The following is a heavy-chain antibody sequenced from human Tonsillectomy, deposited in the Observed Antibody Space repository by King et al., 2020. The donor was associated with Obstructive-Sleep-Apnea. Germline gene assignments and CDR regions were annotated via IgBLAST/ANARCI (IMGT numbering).Heavy chain of an antibody. J-gene: IGHJ4*02. V-gene: IGHV3-30*04. CDR1: GFTFSSYT. CDR3: AREVASPTIFDY. Sequence: VQLVESGGGAVQPGRSLRLACAASGFTFSSYTIHWVRQAPGKGLEWVAVISYDGSKKYYADSVKGRFTISRENSKNTLFLQMNSLRAEDTAVYYCAREVASPTIFDYWGQGTLVTVSS. D-gene: IGHD1-26*01. CDR2: ISYDGSKK.